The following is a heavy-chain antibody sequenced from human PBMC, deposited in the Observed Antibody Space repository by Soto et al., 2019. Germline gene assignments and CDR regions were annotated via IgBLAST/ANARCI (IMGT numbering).Heavy chain of an antibody. D-gene: IGHD2-15*01. J-gene: IGHJ4*02. V-gene: IGHV4-39*01. CDR1: GGSISSTSYY. Sequence: QLQLQESGPGLVKPSETLSLSCSVSGGSISSTSYYWGWIRQPPGKGLEWIGSIFYSGSTYYNPSLKSRVTISVDTSKNQFSLKLSSVTAADTAVYYCARWGCGGISCYYFDYCGQGTLVTVSS. CDR2: IFYSGST. CDR3: ARWGCGGISCYYFDY.